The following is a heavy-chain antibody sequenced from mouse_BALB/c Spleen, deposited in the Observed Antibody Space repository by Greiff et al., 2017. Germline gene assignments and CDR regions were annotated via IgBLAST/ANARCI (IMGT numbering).Heavy chain of an antibody. CDR1: GYTFSSYW. V-gene: IGHV1-9*01. CDR2: ILPGSGST. Sequence: VQLQQSGAELMKPGASVKISCKATGYTFSSYWIEWVKQRPGHGLEWIGEILPGSGSTNYNEKFKGKATFTADTSSNTAYMQLSSLTSEDSAVYYCARGELLRLYYFDYWGQGTTLTVSS. CDR3: ARGELLRLYYFDY. J-gene: IGHJ2*01. D-gene: IGHD1-1*01.